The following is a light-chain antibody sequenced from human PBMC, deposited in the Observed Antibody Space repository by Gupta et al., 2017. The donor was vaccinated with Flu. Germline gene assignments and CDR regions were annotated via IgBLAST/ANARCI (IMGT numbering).Light chain of an antibody. CDR2: GAS. V-gene: IGKV3-15*01. CDR3: QQYKKWPPIT. Sequence: EIVMTQSPATLSVSPGERATLSCRASQSVSSNLAWYQQKPGQAPRLLIYGASTRATGIPARFSGSGYGTEFTLTISSRQSEDFAVYYCQQYKKWPPITFGQGTLMEIK. J-gene: IGKJ5*01. CDR1: QSVSSN.